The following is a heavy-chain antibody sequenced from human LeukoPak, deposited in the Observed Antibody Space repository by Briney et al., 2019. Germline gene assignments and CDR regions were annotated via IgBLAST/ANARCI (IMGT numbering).Heavy chain of an antibody. V-gene: IGHV3-30*03. Sequence: GGFLRLSCAASGFTFSSYGMHWVRQAPGKGLEWVAVISYDGSNKYYADSVKGRFTISRDNSKNTLYLQMNSLRAEDTAVYYCARLNYDFWSGVWEGYYMDVWGKGTTVTVSS. CDR2: ISYDGSNK. CDR1: GFTFSSYG. D-gene: IGHD3-3*01. CDR3: ARLNYDFWSGVWEGYYMDV. J-gene: IGHJ6*03.